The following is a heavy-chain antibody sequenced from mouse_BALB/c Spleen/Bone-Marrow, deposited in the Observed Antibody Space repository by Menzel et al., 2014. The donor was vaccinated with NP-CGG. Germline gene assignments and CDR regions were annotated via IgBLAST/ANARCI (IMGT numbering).Heavy chain of an antibody. Sequence: EVKLMESGGGLVQPGGSLKPPCAASGFTFSNYGMSWVRQTPDKRLEMIATINVNGDTTYHPDSVKGRFTISRDNVKNTLYLQMSSLKSEDTAMYYCARGYDYSSWFAYWGQGTLVTVSA. V-gene: IGHV5-6-3*01. CDR3: ARGYDYSSWFAY. CDR1: GFTFSNYG. D-gene: IGHD2-4*01. J-gene: IGHJ3*01. CDR2: INVNGDTT.